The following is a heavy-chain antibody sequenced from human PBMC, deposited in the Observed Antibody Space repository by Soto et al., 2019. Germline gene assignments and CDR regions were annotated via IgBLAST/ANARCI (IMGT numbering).Heavy chain of an antibody. D-gene: IGHD3-3*01. V-gene: IGHV3-33*01. Sequence: GGSLRLSCAASGFTFSSYGMHWVRQAPGKGLEWVAVIWYDGSNKYYADSVKGRFTISRDNSKNTLYLQMNSLRAEDTAVYYCARAERDFWSGYYTGGGWGFVDYWGQGTLVTVSS. CDR1: GFTFSSYG. CDR3: ARAERDFWSGYYTGGGWGFVDY. CDR2: IWYDGSNK. J-gene: IGHJ4*02.